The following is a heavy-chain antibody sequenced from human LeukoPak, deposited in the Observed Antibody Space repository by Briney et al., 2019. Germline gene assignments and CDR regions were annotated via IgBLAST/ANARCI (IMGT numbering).Heavy chain of an antibody. CDR2: ISDSGYTT. D-gene: IGHD3-10*01. Sequence: GGSLRLSCAASGFTFRSYAMNWVRQAPGKGLEWISVISDSGYTTHYADSVKGRFTIPRDNSKNTLYLQMNGLRAEDTAVYYCAKSWLGEGVERDWGQGTTVTVSS. J-gene: IGHJ6*02. CDR3: AKSWLGEGVERD. CDR1: GFTFRSYA. V-gene: IGHV3-23*01.